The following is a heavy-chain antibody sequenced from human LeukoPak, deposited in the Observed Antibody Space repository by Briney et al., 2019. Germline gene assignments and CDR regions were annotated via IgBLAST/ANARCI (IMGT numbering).Heavy chain of an antibody. CDR2: ISYDGSSK. J-gene: IGHJ6*02. Sequence: PGGSLRLSCAASGFTFSSYAMHWVRQAPGKGLEWVAVISYDGSSKYYADSVKGRFTISRDNSKNTLYLQMNSLRAEDTAVYYCAKEHGSGSYFLTFGYYYYGMDVWGQGTTVTVSS. CDR1: GFTFSSYA. D-gene: IGHD3-10*01. V-gene: IGHV3-30-3*01. CDR3: AKEHGSGSYFLTFGYYYYGMDV.